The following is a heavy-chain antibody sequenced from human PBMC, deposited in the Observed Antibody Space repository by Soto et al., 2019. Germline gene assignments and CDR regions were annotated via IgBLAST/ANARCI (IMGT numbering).Heavy chain of an antibody. CDR2: IWYDGSNK. CDR1: GFTFSSYG. V-gene: IGHV3-33*01. Sequence: QVQLVESGGGVVQPGRSLRLSCAASGFTFSSYGMHWVRQAPGKGLEWVAVIWYDGSNKYYADSVKGRFTRSRDNSKNTLYLQMNSLRAEGTAVYYCTRDRTTVTQMGDYWGQGNLVTVSS. CDR3: TRDRTTVTQMGDY. J-gene: IGHJ4*02. D-gene: IGHD4-17*01.